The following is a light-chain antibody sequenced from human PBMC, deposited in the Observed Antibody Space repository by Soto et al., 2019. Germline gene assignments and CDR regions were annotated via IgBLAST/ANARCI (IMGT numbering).Light chain of an antibody. CDR3: QQYDSYSWT. V-gene: IGKV1-9*01. CDR1: QGISSY. Sequence: DIQMTQSAGFLSASVGGRFTITFLASQGISSYLAWYQQKPGKAPKLLIYAASTLQSGVPSRFSGSGSGTEFTLTISSLQPDDFATYYCQQYDSYSWTFGQGTKVDI. J-gene: IGKJ1*01. CDR2: AAS.